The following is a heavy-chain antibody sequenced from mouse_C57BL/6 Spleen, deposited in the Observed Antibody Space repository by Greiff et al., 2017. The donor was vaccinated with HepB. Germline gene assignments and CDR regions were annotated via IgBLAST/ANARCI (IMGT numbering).Heavy chain of an antibody. CDR1: GYTFTSYW. D-gene: IGHD5-1*01. Sequence: QVQLQQPGAELVKPGSSVKLSCKASGYTFTSYWMHWVKQRPIQGLEWIGNIDPSDSDTNYNQKFKNKATLTVDKSSSTAYMQLSSLTSEDSAVYACARYSRSTRRDFGYWGQGTTLTVA. V-gene: IGHV1-52*01. CDR3: ARYSRSTRRDFGY. J-gene: IGHJ2*01. CDR2: IDPSDSDT.